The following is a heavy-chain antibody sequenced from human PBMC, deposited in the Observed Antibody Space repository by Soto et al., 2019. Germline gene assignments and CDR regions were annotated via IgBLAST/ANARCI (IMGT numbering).Heavy chain of an antibody. CDR3: ARDIGGYGNSDS. V-gene: IGHV4-31*03. CDR2: IYYSGST. Sequence: QVQLQESGPGLVKPSQTLSLTCSVSGGSISSGSYYWSWIRQLAGKGPEWIGYIYYSGSTYYNPSLKSRVPLSVDTSRNQFSLELSSVTAADTDVYYCARDIGGYGNSDSWGKGTLVTVSS. CDR1: GGSISSGSYY. J-gene: IGHJ4*02. D-gene: IGHD1-26*01.